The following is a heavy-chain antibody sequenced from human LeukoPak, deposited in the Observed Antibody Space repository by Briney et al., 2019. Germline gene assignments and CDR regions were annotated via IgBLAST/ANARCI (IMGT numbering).Heavy chain of an antibody. CDR2: INTDGSST. CDR1: GFTFSSYW. D-gene: IGHD1-14*01. J-gene: IGHJ3*02. CDR3: AREPDRGAFDI. V-gene: IGHV3-74*01. Sequence: GGSLRLSCAASGFTFSSYWMHWVRQAPGKGLVWVSRINTDGSSTSYADSVKGRFTISRDNAKNTLYLQMNSLRAEDTAVYYCAREPDRGAFDIWGQGTMVTVSS.